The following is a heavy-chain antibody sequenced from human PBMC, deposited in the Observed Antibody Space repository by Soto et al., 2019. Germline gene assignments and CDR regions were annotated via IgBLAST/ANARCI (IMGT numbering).Heavy chain of an antibody. CDR3: TRGGGWDSSGYYYETHDAFDI. V-gene: IGHV3-49*04. D-gene: IGHD3-22*01. CDR2: IRSKAYGGTT. CDR1: GFTFGDYA. Sequence: SLRLSCTASGFTFGDYAMSWVRQAPGKGLEWVGFIRSKAYGGTTEYAASVKGRFTISRDDSKSIAYLQMNSLKTEDTAVYYCTRGGGWDSSGYYYETHDAFDIWGQGAMVTVSS. J-gene: IGHJ3*02.